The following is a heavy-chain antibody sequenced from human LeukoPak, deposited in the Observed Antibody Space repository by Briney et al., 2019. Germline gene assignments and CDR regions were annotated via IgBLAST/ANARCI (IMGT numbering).Heavy chain of an antibody. Sequence: GGSLRLSCAASGFTFSNYGIHWVRQAPGKGLEWVTFIRFYGNNKYYADSVKGRFTISRDNSKNTLYLQMNSLRAEDTAVYYCAKGTYYYDSSGYLPFDYWGQGTLVTVSS. J-gene: IGHJ4*02. CDR2: IRFYGNNK. CDR1: GFTFSNYG. D-gene: IGHD3-22*01. CDR3: AKGTYYYDSSGYLPFDY. V-gene: IGHV3-30*02.